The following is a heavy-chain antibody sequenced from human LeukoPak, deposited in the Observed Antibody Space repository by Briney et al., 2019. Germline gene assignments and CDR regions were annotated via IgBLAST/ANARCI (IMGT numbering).Heavy chain of an antibody. CDR1: GFTFSKSW. V-gene: IGHV3-7*01. CDR3: ARDAAYKRFDY. J-gene: IGHJ4*02. CDR2: MNDDGSRI. Sequence: GGALRLSCGASGFTFSKSWMMWVRQAAGKGLEWVAYMNDDGSRIFYVGSVKGRGTIFRDNAKHLLFLQMNSLRAEDTAVYYCARDAAYKRFDYWGQRTPVTVSS. D-gene: IGHD1-14*01.